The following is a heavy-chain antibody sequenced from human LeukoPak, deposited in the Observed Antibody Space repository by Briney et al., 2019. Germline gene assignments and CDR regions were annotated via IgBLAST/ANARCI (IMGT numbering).Heavy chain of an antibody. CDR2: ISSNGGST. D-gene: IGHD6-13*01. J-gene: IGHJ5*02. CDR3: VKSPRSSWTNWFDP. CDR1: GFTFSSYA. V-gene: IGHV3-64D*06. Sequence: GGSLRLSCSASGFTFSSYAMHGVRQAPGEGLEYVSAISSNGGSTYYADSVKGRFTISRDNSKNTLYLQMSSLRAEDTAVYYFVKSPRSSWTNWFDPWGQGTLVTVSS.